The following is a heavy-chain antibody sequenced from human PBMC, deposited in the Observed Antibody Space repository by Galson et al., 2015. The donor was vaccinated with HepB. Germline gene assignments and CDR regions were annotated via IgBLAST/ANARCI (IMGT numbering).Heavy chain of an antibody. CDR3: ATADLRSGYFDY. J-gene: IGHJ4*02. Sequence: SVKVSCKVSGYTLTEISMYWLRRVPGKGLEFMGGSDPESGERMYGQTFQGRVTLTEDTTTDTAYMELRSLRSEDTALYYCATADLRSGYFDYWGQGTLVTVSS. V-gene: IGHV1-24*01. D-gene: IGHD3-3*01. CDR1: GYTLTEIS. CDR2: SDPESGER.